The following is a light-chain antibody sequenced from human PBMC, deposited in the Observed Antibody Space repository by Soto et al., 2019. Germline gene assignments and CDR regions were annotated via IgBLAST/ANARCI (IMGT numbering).Light chain of an antibody. CDR3: QQRSNWLT. V-gene: IGKV3-11*01. Sequence: EIVLTQSPATLSLSPGERATLSCRASQTIKNYLAWYQQKPGQAPRLLIYDASNRATGVPARFSGSGSGTEFTLTISSLESEDFAVYYCQQRSNWLTFGGGTKVEIK. CDR1: QTIKNY. J-gene: IGKJ4*01. CDR2: DAS.